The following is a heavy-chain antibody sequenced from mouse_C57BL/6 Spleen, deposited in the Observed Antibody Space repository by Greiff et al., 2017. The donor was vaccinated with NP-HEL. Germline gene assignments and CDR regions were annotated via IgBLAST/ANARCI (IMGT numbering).Heavy chain of an antibody. CDR2: IYPGSGRT. V-gene: IGHV1-55*01. CDR1: GYTFTSYW. J-gene: IGHJ2*01. CDR3: ARDYYGSSYEGCDY. D-gene: IGHD1-1*01. Sequence: QVQLQQPGAELVKPGASVKMSCKASGYTFTSYWITWVKQRPGQGLEWIGAIYPGSGRTTYNEKFKSKATLTGDTSSSTAYMQLSSLTSEDAAVYYCARDYYGSSYEGCDYWGQGTTLTVSS.